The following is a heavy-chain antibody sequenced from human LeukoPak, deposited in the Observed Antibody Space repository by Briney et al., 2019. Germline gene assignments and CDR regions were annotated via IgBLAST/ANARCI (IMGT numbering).Heavy chain of an antibody. V-gene: IGHV3-73*01. Sequence: PGGSLRLSSAASGFTFSGSAMHWVRQASGKGLEWVGRIRSKANSYATAYAASVKGRFTISRDDSKNTAYLQMNSLKTEDTAVYYCTRKWDAFDIWGQGTMVTVSS. CDR3: TRKWDAFDI. D-gene: IGHD1-26*01. J-gene: IGHJ3*02. CDR1: GFTFSGSA. CDR2: IRSKANSYAT.